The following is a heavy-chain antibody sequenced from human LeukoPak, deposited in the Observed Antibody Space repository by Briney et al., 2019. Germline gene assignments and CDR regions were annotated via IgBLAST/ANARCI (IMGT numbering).Heavy chain of an antibody. CDR2: IRSKANSYAT. J-gene: IGHJ4*02. CDR1: GFTFSGSA. V-gene: IGHV3-73*01. CDR3: TRLGYSTSGFDY. D-gene: IGHD6-13*01. Sequence: GGSLRLSCAASGFTFSGSAMHWVRQASGKGLEWVGRIRSKANSYATAYAASVKGRFTISRDDSKNTAYLQMNSLKTEDTAVYYCTRLGYSTSGFDYWGQGTLVTVPS.